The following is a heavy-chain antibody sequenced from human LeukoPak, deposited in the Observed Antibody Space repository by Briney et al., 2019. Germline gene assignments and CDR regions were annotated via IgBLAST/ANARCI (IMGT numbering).Heavy chain of an antibody. Sequence: KPSETLSLTCTVSGGSISSYYWSWIRKPPGKGLEWIGDIYYSGSTNYNPSLKSRVTISVDTSTNQFSLKLTSVTAADTAVYYCVRANYFDYWGQGTLVTVSS. CDR1: GGSISSYY. J-gene: IGHJ4*02. CDR3: VRANYFDY. V-gene: IGHV4-59*01. CDR2: IYYSGST.